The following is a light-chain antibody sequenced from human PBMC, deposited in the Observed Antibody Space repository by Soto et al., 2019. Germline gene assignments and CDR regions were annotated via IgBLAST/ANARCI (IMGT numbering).Light chain of an antibody. CDR3: CSYVGSSILM. J-gene: IGLJ3*02. CDR2: EVS. V-gene: IGLV2-23*02. Sequence: QSALTQPASVSGSPEQSITISCTGTSRDVGLYNLVSWYQQLPGKAPKLIIYEVSERPSGISDRFSGSKSGNTASLTISGLQDGDEADYYCCSYVGSSILMFGGGTKLTVL. CDR1: SRDVGLYNL.